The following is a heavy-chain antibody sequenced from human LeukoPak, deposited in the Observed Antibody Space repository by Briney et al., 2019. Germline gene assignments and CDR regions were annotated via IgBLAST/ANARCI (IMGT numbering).Heavy chain of an antibody. Sequence: GGSLRLSCAASGFTFSSYGMHWVRQAPGKGLEWVAVIWYDGSNKYYADSVKGRFTISRDNSKNTLYLQMNSLRAEDAAVYYCARDRDWYYFDYWGQGTLVTVSS. CDR1: GFTFSSYG. CDR3: ARDRDWYYFDY. V-gene: IGHV3-33*01. D-gene: IGHD3-9*01. CDR2: IWYDGSNK. J-gene: IGHJ4*02.